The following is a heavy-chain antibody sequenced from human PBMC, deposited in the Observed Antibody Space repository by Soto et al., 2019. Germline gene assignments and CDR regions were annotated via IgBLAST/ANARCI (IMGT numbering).Heavy chain of an antibody. CDR1: GFTFSSYA. V-gene: IGHV3-23*01. Sequence: PGGSLRLSCAASGFTFSSYAMSWVRQAPGKGLEWVSAISGSGGSTYYADSVKGRFTISRDNSKNTLYLQMNSLRAEDTAVYYCAKDDYDYIWGSYRPDVWGQGTLVTVSS. CDR2: ISGSGGST. CDR3: AKDDYDYIWGSYRPDV. J-gene: IGHJ4*02. D-gene: IGHD3-16*02.